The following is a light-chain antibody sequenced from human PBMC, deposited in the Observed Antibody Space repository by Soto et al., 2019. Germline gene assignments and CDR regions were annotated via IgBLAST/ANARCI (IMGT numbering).Light chain of an antibody. CDR1: QSISSY. CDR3: QHHNSYSEA. J-gene: IGKJ1*01. Sequence: DIQMTQSPSSLSASVGDRVTITCRASQSISSYLNWYQQKPGKAPKLLIYAASSLQSGVPSRFSGSGSGTDFTLTISSLQPDDFATYYCQHHNSYSEAFGQGTKVDI. V-gene: IGKV1-39*01. CDR2: AAS.